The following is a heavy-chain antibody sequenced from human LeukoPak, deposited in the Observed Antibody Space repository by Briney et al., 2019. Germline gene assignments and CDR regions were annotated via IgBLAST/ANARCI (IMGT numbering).Heavy chain of an antibody. J-gene: IGHJ4*02. D-gene: IGHD3-9*01. CDR1: GYTFTSYY. Sequence: GASVKVSCKASGYTFTSYYMHWVRQAPGQGLEWMGIINPSGGSTNCAQKFQGRVTMTRDMSTSTVYMELSSLRSEDTAVYYCARRAYDTLTGYYYFDYWGQGTLVTVSS. CDR3: ARRAYDTLTGYYYFDY. CDR2: INPSGGST. V-gene: IGHV1-46*01.